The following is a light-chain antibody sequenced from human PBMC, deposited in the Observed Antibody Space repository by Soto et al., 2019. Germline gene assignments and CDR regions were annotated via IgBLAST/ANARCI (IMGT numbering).Light chain of an antibody. CDR2: DVS. V-gene: IGLV2-11*01. J-gene: IGLJ1*01. CDR3: YSYVGSYTYV. Sequence: QSALTQPPSASGSPGQSVTISCTGASSDVGGYNYVSWYQQHPGKAPKLMIYDVSKRPSGVPDRFSGSKSGNTASLTISGLQAEDEADYYCYSYVGSYTYVFGTGTKVTVL. CDR1: SSDVGGYNY.